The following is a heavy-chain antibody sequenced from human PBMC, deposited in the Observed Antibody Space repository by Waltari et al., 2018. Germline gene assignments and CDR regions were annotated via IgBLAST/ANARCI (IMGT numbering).Heavy chain of an antibody. J-gene: IGHJ4*02. D-gene: IGHD3-3*01. CDR1: AFAFKPSI. Sequence: QLVQSGPEVKKTGASVKVSCKASAFAFKPSIVQWLRQARGQRPEWIGWIVVDSGNTNYARKFQDRVTFTRDMSTSTAYMELTSLRSEDTAVYYCATDQEVEYDFWRGYMYWGQGTLVSVSS. CDR3: ATDQEVEYDFWRGYMY. CDR2: IVVDSGNT. V-gene: IGHV1-58*01.